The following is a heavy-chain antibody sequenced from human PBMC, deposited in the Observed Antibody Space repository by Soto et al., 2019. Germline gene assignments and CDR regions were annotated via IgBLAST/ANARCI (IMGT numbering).Heavy chain of an antibody. D-gene: IGHD6-19*01. Sequence: KPSETLSLTCSFSGDSVTSHYLTWIRQSPEKGLEWIGYMHYTGFSHYNPSLKSRLTISVDTSKNQFTLQLTSVTAADTAVYYCASSVHTPLAVAGFGAFDIWSQGTMVTVSS. J-gene: IGHJ3*02. CDR1: GDSVTSHY. V-gene: IGHV4-59*02. CDR2: MHYTGFS. CDR3: ASSVHTPLAVAGFGAFDI.